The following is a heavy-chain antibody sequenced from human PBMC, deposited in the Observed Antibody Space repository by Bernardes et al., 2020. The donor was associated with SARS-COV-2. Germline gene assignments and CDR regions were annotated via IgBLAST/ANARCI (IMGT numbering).Heavy chain of an antibody. CDR3: ARGLVVVTTKTFDY. J-gene: IGHJ4*01. V-gene: IGHV4-34*01. CDR2: INDSGST. CDR1: GGSFSGHY. Sequence: SETLSLTCAVYGGSFSGHYWTWIRQVPGKGLEWIGEINDSGSTNSNPSLKSRVTISVDTSRNQFSLRLSSVTAADTAVYFCARGLVVVTTKTFDYWGHGIRVTVSS. D-gene: IGHD2-21*02.